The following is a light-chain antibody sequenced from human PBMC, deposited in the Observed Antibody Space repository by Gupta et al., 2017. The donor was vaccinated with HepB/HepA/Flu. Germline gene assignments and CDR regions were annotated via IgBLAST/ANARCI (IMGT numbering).Light chain of an antibody. Sequence: EIVLPLSQATLSLPPGERSTLSCSASHRVSSFLSWYQQNPGQAPSLPIYDASNRATDITARFSGSRSWTDFTLSISSLEPEDFAVYYCRQRNNGPRGLTFGGGTEVEIK. CDR1: HRVSSF. CDR3: RQRNNGPRGLT. V-gene: IGKV3-11*01. J-gene: IGKJ4*01. CDR2: DAS.